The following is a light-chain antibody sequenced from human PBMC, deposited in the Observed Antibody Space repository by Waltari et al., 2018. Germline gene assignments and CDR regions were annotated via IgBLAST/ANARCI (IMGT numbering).Light chain of an antibody. CDR3: QQYYTTAYT. CDR1: HSVLYSSNNKNY. V-gene: IGKV4-1*01. Sequence: IVMTQSPDSLAGSLGERATINCKSNHSVLYSSNNKNYLAWYQQKPGQPPKLLISWASTRESGVPDRFSGSGSGTDFSLTISSLQAEDVAVYYCQQYYTTAYTFGQGTRLEIK. J-gene: IGKJ2*01. CDR2: WAS.